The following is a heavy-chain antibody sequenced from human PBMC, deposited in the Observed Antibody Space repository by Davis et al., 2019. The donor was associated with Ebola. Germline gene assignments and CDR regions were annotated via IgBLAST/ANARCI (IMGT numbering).Heavy chain of an antibody. CDR1: GFTFDDYA. CDR3: AKGRGCGGGSCYHYYYGMDV. J-gene: IGHJ6*02. CDR2: ISWNSGSI. V-gene: IGHV3-9*01. D-gene: IGHD2-15*01. Sequence: SLKISCAASGFTFDDYAMHWVRQAPGKGLEWVSGISWNSGSIGYADSVKGRFTISRDNAKNSLYLQMNSLRAEDTALYYCAKGRGCGGGSCYHYYYGMDVWGQGTTVTVSS.